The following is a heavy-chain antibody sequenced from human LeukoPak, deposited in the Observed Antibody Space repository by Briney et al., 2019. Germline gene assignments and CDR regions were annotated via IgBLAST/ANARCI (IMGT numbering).Heavy chain of an antibody. J-gene: IGHJ4*02. CDR3: ARGYVAAAGPYFDY. CDR2: IYYSGST. V-gene: IGHV4-59*12. Sequence: PSETLSLTCTVSGGSISSYYWSWIRQPPGKGLEWIGYIYYSGSTNYNPSLKSRVTISVDKSKNQFSLKLSSVTAADTAVYYCARGYVAAAGPYFDYWGQGTLVTVSS. CDR1: GGSISSYY. D-gene: IGHD6-13*01.